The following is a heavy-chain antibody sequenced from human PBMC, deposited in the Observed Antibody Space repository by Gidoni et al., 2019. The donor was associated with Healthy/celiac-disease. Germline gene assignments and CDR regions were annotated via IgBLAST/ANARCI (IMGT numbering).Heavy chain of an antibody. V-gene: IGHV1-18*04. CDR1: VYTVPRAG. CDR3: ARDWNGLLWFGEDAFDAFDI. J-gene: IGHJ3*02. CDR2: IRAYKGNT. D-gene: IGHD3-10*01. Sequence: QVQLVQSGAEVKTPGASVEVSCKSSVYTVPRAGISRVRRARGKGLEWMGWIRAYKGNTNYAQKLQGRVTMTKDKSTSKAYMELRSLRSDDTTVYDCARDWNGLLWFGEDAFDAFDIWGQGTMVTVSS.